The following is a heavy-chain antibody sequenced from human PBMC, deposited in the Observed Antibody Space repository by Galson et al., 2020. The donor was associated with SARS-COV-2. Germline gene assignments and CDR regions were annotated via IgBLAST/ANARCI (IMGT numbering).Heavy chain of an antibody. CDR2: THHSGST. CDR1: SFSISSAYF. J-gene: IGHJ4*02. CDR3: ARDEGYSSGYSTSDS. Sequence: SETLSLTCAVSSFSISSAYFCCCRQHPPAKRQEWMGSTHHSGSTYYHPSLKSRVTIAMDTSKNQFSLLLTSVAAADAAVYYCARDEGYSSGYSTSDSWGQGTLVTVSS. V-gene: IGHV4-38-2*01. D-gene: IGHD3-22*01.